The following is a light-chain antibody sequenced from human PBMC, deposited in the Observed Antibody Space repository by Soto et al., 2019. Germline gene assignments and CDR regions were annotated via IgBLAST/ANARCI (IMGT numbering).Light chain of an antibody. Sequence: QSVLTQPPSISASPGQRVTISCSGGSSNILNHYVSWYQHFPGTAPKLLIYDDIKRPSGVPDRFTGSKSGTSATLGITGLRAGDEADYFCGTWDARLTAVVFGGGTKLTVL. CDR1: SSNILNHY. CDR2: DDI. CDR3: GTWDARLTAVV. J-gene: IGLJ2*01. V-gene: IGLV1-51*01.